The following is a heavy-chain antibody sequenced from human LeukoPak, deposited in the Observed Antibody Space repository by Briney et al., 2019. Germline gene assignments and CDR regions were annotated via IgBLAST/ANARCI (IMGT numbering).Heavy chain of an antibody. CDR1: GYTFTSYD. V-gene: IGHV1-8*01. Sequence: ASVKLACEASGYTFTSYDINWVRQPTGQGHEWMGWMNPNNGNTGNAQKFQGRVTMTRNTSISKAYMELSSLRSEDTAVYYCARESGYCSSTSCHDAFDIWGQGTMVTVSS. J-gene: IGHJ3*02. D-gene: IGHD2-2*01. CDR2: MNPNNGNT. CDR3: ARESGYCSSTSCHDAFDI.